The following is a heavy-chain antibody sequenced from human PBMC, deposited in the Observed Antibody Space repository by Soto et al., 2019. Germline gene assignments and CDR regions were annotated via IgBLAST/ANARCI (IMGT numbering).Heavy chain of an antibody. J-gene: IGHJ6*02. CDR2: IDPSDSYT. D-gene: IGHD3-9*01. V-gene: IGHV5-10-1*01. CDR1: GYSFTSYW. Sequence: PGESLKISCKGSGYSFTSYWISWVRQMPGKGLEWMGRIDPSDSYTNYSPSFQGHVTISADKSISTAYLQWSSLKASDTAMYYCARTAISSDYYYGMDVWGQGTTVPVSS. CDR3: ARTAISSDYYYGMDV.